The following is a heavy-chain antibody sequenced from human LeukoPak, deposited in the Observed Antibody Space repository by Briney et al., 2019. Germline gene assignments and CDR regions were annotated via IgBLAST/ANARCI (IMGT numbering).Heavy chain of an antibody. CDR3: ARREGQWLVRGFFDY. J-gene: IGHJ4*02. D-gene: IGHD6-19*01. CDR1: GGSIANDDYY. Sequence: PSETLSLTCTLSGGSIANDDYYWGRIRQSPGKGLEWIGNIYYSGSTYYNPSLKSRATISVATSKKQFSLKLTSVTAADTAVYFCARREGQWLVRGFFDYWGQGTLVTVSS. V-gene: IGHV4-39*01. CDR2: IYYSGST.